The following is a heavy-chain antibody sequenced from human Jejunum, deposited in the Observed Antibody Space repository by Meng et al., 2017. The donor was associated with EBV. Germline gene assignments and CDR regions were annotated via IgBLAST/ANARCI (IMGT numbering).Heavy chain of an antibody. CDR3: ARGGPDFGDYVPFDY. CDR1: GDSITRGAYL. CDR2: IYHIGST. J-gene: IGHJ4*02. Sequence: QLPLQESRSGLAKPSQTLSLTCAVSGDSITRGAYLWSWIRQPPGKGLEWIGNIYHIGSTYYNPSLKSRVTISVDRSKNQFSLKLTSVTAADTAVYYCARGGPDFGDYVPFDYWGQGTLVTVSS. V-gene: IGHV4-30-2*01. D-gene: IGHD4-17*01.